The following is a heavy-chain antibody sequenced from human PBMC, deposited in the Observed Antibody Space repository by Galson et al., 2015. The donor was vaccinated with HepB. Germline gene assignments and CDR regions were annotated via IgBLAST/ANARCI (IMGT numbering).Heavy chain of an antibody. J-gene: IGHJ4*02. V-gene: IGHV3-48*02. D-gene: IGHD3-10*01. CDR3: ARGRFGELNY. Sequence: SLRLSCAASGFTFSSYSMNWVRQAPGKGLEWVSYISSSSTIYYADSVKGRLTISRDNAMNSLYLQMNSMRDEDTAVYYCARGRFGELNYWGQGTLGTVSS. CDR1: GFTFSSYS. CDR2: ISSSSTI.